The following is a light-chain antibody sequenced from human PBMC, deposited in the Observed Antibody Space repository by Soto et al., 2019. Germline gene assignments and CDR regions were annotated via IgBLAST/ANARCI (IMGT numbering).Light chain of an antibody. Sequence: EKVMTQSPATLSVSPGERATLSCRASENIKNRLAWYQQKPGQGPRLLIYDAFTRATDIPARFSGSASGTEFTLTISSLQSEDSAFYYCQQYDDWPRTLGGGTKVEIK. CDR3: QQYDDWPRT. CDR2: DAF. J-gene: IGKJ4*01. V-gene: IGKV3-15*01. CDR1: ENIKNR.